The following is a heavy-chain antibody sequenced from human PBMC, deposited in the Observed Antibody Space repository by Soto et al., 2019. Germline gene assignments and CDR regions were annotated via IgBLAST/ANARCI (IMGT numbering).Heavy chain of an antibody. CDR3: ARDRHYYDSSGYSPHY. D-gene: IGHD3-22*01. J-gene: IGHJ4*02. Sequence: GGSLRLSCAASGFTFSSSGMHWVRQAPGKGLEWVAVIWYDGSNKYYADSVKGRFTISRDNSKNTLYLQMNSLRAEDTAVYYCARDRHYYDSSGYSPHYWGQGTLVTLSS. CDR1: GFTFSSSG. V-gene: IGHV3-33*01. CDR2: IWYDGSNK.